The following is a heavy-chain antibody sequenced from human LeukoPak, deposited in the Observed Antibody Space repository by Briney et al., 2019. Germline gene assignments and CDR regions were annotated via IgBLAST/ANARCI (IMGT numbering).Heavy chain of an antibody. CDR3: ARISRTFFGVDIMDY. V-gene: IGHV4-59*08. CDR1: GGSISSYY. CDR2: SCYSGST. D-gene: IGHD3-3*01. Sequence: SETLSLTCTVSGGSISSYYWSWIRQPPGQGLEWIGYSCYSGSTNYNPSLKSRVTISVDPSKNQFSLKLSSVTAADTAVYCCARISRTFFGVDIMDYWGQGTLVTVSS. J-gene: IGHJ4*02.